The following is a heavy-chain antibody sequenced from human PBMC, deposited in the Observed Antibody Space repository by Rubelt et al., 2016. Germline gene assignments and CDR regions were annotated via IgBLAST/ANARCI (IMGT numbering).Heavy chain of an antibody. D-gene: IGHD3-10*01. V-gene: IGHV4-61*01. Sequence: QVQLQESGPGLVKPSETLSLTCTVSGGSVSSGSYYWSWIRQPPGKGLEWIGYIYYSGSTNYNPSLKGRVTISVDTSKNQFSLKLSSVTAADTAVYYCARGKTYYGSGSYYGHWGQGTLVTVSS. J-gene: IGHJ4*02. CDR2: IYYSGST. CDR1: GGSVSSGSYY. CDR3: ARGKTYYGSGSYYGH.